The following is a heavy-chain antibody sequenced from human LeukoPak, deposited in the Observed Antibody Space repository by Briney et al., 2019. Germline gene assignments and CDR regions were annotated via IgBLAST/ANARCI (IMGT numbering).Heavy chain of an antibody. V-gene: IGHV3-23*01. CDR2: ISGSGGST. Sequence: PGGSLRLSCAASGFTFSTYGMSWVRQAPGKGLEWVSAISGSGGSTYYADSVKGRFTISRDTSKNTLYLQMNSLRAEDTAVYYCAKFGQQLVMTYYFDYWGQGTLVTVSS. J-gene: IGHJ4*02. CDR3: AKFGQQLVMTYYFDY. D-gene: IGHD6-13*01. CDR1: GFTFSTYG.